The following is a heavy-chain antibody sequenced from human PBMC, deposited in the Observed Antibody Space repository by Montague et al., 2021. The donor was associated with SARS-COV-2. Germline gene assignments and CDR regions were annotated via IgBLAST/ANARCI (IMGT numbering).Heavy chain of an antibody. V-gene: IGHV4-61*01. CDR1: GVSVNSGSHY. D-gene: IGHD5-18*01. J-gene: IGHJ4*02. CDR2: VYYSGTT. Sequence: SETLSLTCSVSGVSVNSGSHYWSWIRQPPGKGLEWIGYVYYSGTTKYNPSLQSRVSISLDTSNNQFSLSLRSVTSADSAVYFCAREARGYSYGVFPGFDYWGLGVLATVSS. CDR3: AREARGYSYGVFPGFDY.